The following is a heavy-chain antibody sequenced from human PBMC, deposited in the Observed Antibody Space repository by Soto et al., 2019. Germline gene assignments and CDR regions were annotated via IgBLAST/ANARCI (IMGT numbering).Heavy chain of an antibody. Sequence: GGSLRLSCAASGFTVSSNYMSWVRQAPGKGLEWVSVIYSGGSTYYADSVKGRFTISRDNSKNTLYLQMNSLRAEDTAVYYCARASLLWTNQPGAFDIWGQGTMVTVSS. V-gene: IGHV3-53*01. CDR2: IYSGGST. D-gene: IGHD3-10*01. CDR1: GFTVSSNY. J-gene: IGHJ3*02. CDR3: ARASLLWTNQPGAFDI.